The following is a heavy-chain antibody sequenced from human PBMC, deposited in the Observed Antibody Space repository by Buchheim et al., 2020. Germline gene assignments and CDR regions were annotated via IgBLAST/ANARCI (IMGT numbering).Heavy chain of an antibody. CDR2: IWYDGSNK. J-gene: IGHJ3*02. CDR1: GFTFSSYG. Sequence: QVQLVESGGGVVQPGKSLRLSCAASGFTFSSYGMHWVRQAPGKGLEWVAVIWYDGSNKYYADSVKGRFTISRDNSKNTLYLQMNSLRAEDTAVYYCATPYCGGDCYLGGRGFDIWGQGT. V-gene: IGHV3-33*01. D-gene: IGHD2-21*02. CDR3: ATPYCGGDCYLGGRGFDI.